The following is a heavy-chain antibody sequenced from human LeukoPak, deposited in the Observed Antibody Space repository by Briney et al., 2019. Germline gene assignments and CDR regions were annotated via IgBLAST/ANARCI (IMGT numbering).Heavy chain of an antibody. Sequence: GESLKISCKGSGYSFTSYWIGWVRQMPGKGVEWMGIIYPGDSDTRYSPSFQGQVTISADKSISTAYLQWSSLKASDTAMYYCARGIGFIAAAGLRGNWFDPWGQGTLVTVSS. V-gene: IGHV5-51*01. CDR3: ARGIGFIAAAGLRGNWFDP. J-gene: IGHJ5*02. CDR1: GYSFTSYW. CDR2: IYPGDSDT. D-gene: IGHD6-13*01.